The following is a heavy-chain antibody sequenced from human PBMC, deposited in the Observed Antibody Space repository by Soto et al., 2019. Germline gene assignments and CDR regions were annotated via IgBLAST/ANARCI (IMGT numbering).Heavy chain of an antibody. Sequence: QLQLQESGPGLVKPSETLSLTCTVSGASVTSSTYYWAWIRQPPGKGLEWVGSIHHDGNTYYNPALKSRVTLSIDTSTNQFSLSLSSMTAADTAVFYCATPRDYNSYLSDFGVWGQGTMVTVSS. V-gene: IGHV4-39*01. CDR3: ATPRDYNSYLSDFGV. CDR1: GASVTSSTYY. J-gene: IGHJ3*01. D-gene: IGHD4-4*01. CDR2: IHHDGNT.